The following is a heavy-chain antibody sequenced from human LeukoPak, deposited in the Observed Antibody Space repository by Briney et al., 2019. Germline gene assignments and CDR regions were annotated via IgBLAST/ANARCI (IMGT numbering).Heavy chain of an antibody. D-gene: IGHD2-2*03. V-gene: IGHV1-46*01. CDR2: INPSGGST. CDR1: GYTFTGYY. J-gene: IGHJ4*02. CDR3: ARYPGGYCSSTSCYRFYYFDY. Sequence: GASVKVSCKASGYTFTGYYMHWVRQAPGQGLEWMGIINPSGGSTSYAQKFQGRVTMTRDTSTSTVYMELSSLRSEDTAVYYCARYPGGYCSSTSCYRFYYFDYWGQGTLVTVSS.